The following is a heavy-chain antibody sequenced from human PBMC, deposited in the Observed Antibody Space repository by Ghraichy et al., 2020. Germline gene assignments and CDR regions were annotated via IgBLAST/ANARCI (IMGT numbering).Heavy chain of an antibody. CDR2: IRYDGSNK. CDR1: GFTFSSYG. CDR3: AKDPLAAASSNYFDY. Sequence: LSLTCAASGFTFSSYGMHWVRQAPGKGLEWVAFIRYDGSNKYYADSVKGRFTISRDNSKNTLYLQMNSLRAEDTAVYYCAKDPLAAASSNYFDYWGQGTLVTVSS. V-gene: IGHV3-30*02. J-gene: IGHJ4*02. D-gene: IGHD6-13*01.